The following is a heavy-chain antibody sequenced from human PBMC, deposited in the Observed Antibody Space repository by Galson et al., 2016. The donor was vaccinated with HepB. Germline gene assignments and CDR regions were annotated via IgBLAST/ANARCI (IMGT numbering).Heavy chain of an antibody. CDR1: GFTFSNVW. V-gene: IGHV3-15*04. CDR3: PTEVFGMPFNSDY. J-gene: IGHJ4*02. Sequence: SLRLPCAASGFTFSNVWMNWVRQAPGKGLEWVGRIGSKTAGGTTDYDAPVKGRFTVSRDDSKNTLFLQMSSLKTDDTAVYHCPTEVFGMPFNSDYWGQGTLVTVSS. D-gene: IGHD2-2*01. CDR2: IGSKTAGGTT.